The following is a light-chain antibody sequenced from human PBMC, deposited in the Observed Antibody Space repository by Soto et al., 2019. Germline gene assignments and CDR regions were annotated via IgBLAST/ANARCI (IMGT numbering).Light chain of an antibody. CDR3: QYYDSRLSGWV. J-gene: IGLJ3*02. V-gene: IGLV1-40*01. Sequence: QSVLTQPPSVSGAPGQRVTISCTGSSSNIGAGYDVHWYQQLPGTAPKLLIYGNSNRPSGVPDRFSGSKSGTSASLAITGLQDEDEADYYCQYYDSRLSGWVFGGGTKLTVL. CDR2: GNS. CDR1: SSNIGAGYD.